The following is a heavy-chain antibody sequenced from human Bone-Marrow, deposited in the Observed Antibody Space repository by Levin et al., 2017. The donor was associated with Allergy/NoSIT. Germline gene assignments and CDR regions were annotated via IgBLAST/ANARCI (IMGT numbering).Heavy chain of an antibody. CDR2: IWYDGGNK. Sequence: SCVASGFTFSSYGMHWVRQAPGKGLEWVAAIWYDGGNKYYAESVKGRFTISRDNSKNTVFLQMNSLRAEDTARYYCARDPPSDIMDVWGQGTTVTVSS. CDR3: ARDPPSDIMDV. CDR1: GFTFSSYG. V-gene: IGHV3-33*01. J-gene: IGHJ6*02.